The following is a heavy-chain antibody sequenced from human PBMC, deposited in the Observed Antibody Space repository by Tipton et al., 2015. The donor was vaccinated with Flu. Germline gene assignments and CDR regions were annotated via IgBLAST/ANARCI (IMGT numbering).Heavy chain of an antibody. D-gene: IGHD5-18*01. Sequence: SLRLSCAASGFTFINYAMSWVRQPPGKGLEWVSTISGNGRSTYYAASVQGRFTISRDSSKNTLYLQMNSLRAEDAAVYFCTMDTDNYQWAFNFDYWGQGTLVTVSS. J-gene: IGHJ4*02. CDR3: TMDTDNYQWAFNFDY. CDR1: GFTFINYA. V-gene: IGHV3-23*01. CDR2: ISGNGRST.